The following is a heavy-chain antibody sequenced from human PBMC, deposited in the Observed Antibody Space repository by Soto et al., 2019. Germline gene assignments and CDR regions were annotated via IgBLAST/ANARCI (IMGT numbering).Heavy chain of an antibody. J-gene: IGHJ5*02. CDR2: IYWDDDK. CDR3: AHRPSVSGPYCFAP. CDR1: GFSLSSTGVA. V-gene: IGHV2-5*02. Sequence: QITLKESGPTVVKPTQTLTLTCTLSGFSLSSTGVAVAWIRQSPGKAPEWLALIYWDDDKRYRPSLERRLTITEDTSRNQVLLTTTTMEPVDTGTYSFAHRPSVSGPYCFAPWGKGTLVTVSS. D-gene: IGHD6-19*01.